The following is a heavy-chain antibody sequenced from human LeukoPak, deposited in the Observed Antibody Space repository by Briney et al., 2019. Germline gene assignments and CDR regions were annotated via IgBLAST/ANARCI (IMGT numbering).Heavy chain of an antibody. J-gene: IGHJ4*02. D-gene: IGHD1-26*01. CDR2: IRSTGVDT. CDR1: GFTFSNYA. CDR3: AKGINSGSYYYFDY. V-gene: IGHV3-23*01. Sequence: PGGSLRLSCAASGFTFSNYAMNWVRQAPGKGLEWVSSIRSTGVDTYYADSVEGRFTISRDNSKDTLYLQMNSLRVEDTAIYYCAKGINSGSYYYFDYWGQGTLATVSS.